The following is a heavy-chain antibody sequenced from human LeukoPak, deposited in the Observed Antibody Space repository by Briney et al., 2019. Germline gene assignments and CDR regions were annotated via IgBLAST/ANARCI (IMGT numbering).Heavy chain of an antibody. V-gene: IGHV1-69*06. Sequence: SVKVSCKASGGTFSSYAISWVRQAPGQGLEWMGGIIPIFGTANYAQKFQGRVTITADKSTSTAYMELSSLRSEDTAVYYCARDRYGSGSYYNRRFYFDYWGQGTLVTVSS. D-gene: IGHD3-10*01. J-gene: IGHJ4*02. CDR1: GGTFSSYA. CDR2: IIPIFGTA. CDR3: ARDRYGSGSYYNRRFYFDY.